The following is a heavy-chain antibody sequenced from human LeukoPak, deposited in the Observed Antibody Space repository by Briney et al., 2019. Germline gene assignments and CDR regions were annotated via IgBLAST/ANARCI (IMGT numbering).Heavy chain of an antibody. D-gene: IGHD3-16*01. CDR2: IWYDGSNK. V-gene: IGHV3-33*01. Sequence: GGSLSLSCAASGFTFSSHGMHWFRKSQGKGLEWLAVIWYDGSNKYYADSVKGRFTISRDNFKNTLYLQMDSLRVEDTAVYYCVRWGTGKILDYWGQGILVTVSS. CDR1: GFTFSSHG. CDR3: VRWGTGKILDY. J-gene: IGHJ4*02.